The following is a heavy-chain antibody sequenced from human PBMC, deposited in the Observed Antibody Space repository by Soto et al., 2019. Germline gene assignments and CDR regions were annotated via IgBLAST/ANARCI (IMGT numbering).Heavy chain of an antibody. CDR2: FNTGNGNT. V-gene: IGHV1-3*04. Sequence: QVQLVQSETEVKKPGASVKVSCKTSGYIFTNYAIHWVRQAPGQMLEWMGWFNTGNGNTKYSQKFQDRVTIARDTSASTAYRELSSLTSEDTAVYYCARRRERYFDYWGQGTLVTVSS. CDR3: ARRRERYFDY. CDR1: GYIFTNYA. J-gene: IGHJ4*02. D-gene: IGHD1-1*01.